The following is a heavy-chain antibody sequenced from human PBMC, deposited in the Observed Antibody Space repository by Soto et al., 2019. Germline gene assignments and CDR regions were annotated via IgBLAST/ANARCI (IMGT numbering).Heavy chain of an antibody. D-gene: IGHD3-10*01. Sequence: ASVKVSCKTSGYSFTNYYINWVRQAPGQGLEWMGIINPGGGSTSYTQMLQGRVTMTRDTSTRTVYMELSSLRSEDTAVYYCVRVDSHVYYYWGQGTLVTVSS. CDR2: INPGGGST. J-gene: IGHJ4*02. CDR3: VRVDSHVYYY. CDR1: GYSFTNYY. V-gene: IGHV1-46*03.